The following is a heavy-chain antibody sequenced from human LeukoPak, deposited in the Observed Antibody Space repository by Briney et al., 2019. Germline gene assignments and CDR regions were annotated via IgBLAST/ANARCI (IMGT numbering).Heavy chain of an antibody. J-gene: IGHJ4*02. CDR3: TRGNSDNFPPYIDY. D-gene: IGHD4-23*01. CDR2: IYHSEST. CDR1: GYSVSSGNY. V-gene: IGHV4-38-2*02. Sequence: KPSETLSLTCSVSGYSVSSGNYWGLIRQPPGQGLEWIGSIYHSESTYYNPSLKSRVTMSVDTSKNQFSLKLRSVTAADTALYYCTRGNSDNFPPYIDYWGQGTLVTVSS.